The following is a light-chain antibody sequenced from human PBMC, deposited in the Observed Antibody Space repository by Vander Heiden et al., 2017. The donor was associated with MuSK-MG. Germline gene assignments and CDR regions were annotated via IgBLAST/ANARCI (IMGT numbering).Light chain of an antibody. J-gene: IGLJ3*02. CDR3: QSYDNNWSDR. V-gene: IGLV1-40*01. Sequence: QSVLTQPPSVSGAPGPQVTISCTGSSSNIGACYDVPWYQQRPGTAPKVLIYGNNKRPSGVPDRFSGSKSGTSASLAITGLQAEDEANYYCQSYDNNWSDRFGGGTKLTVL. CDR1: SSNIGACYD. CDR2: GNN.